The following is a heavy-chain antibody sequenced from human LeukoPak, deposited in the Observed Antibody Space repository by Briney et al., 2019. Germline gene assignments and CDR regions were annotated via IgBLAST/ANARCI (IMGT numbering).Heavy chain of an antibody. CDR1: GFTVSSNY. CDR2: ISGSGANT. Sequence: GGSLRLSCAASGFTVSSNYMSWVRQAPGKGLEWVSAISGSGANTYYADSVKGRFTISRDNSKNTLFLQMNSLRAEDTAVYYCAKEAIGYSFSDSWGQGTLVTVSS. V-gene: IGHV3-23*01. CDR3: AKEAIGYSFSDS. J-gene: IGHJ4*02. D-gene: IGHD1-26*01.